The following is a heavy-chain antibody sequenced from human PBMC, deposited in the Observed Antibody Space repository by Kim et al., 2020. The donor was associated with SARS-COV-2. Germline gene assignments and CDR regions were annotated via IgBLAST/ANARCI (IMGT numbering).Heavy chain of an antibody. CDR1: GGSISSYY. CDR3: ARLSMVRGVIITTHKHNWFDP. CDR2: IYYSGST. J-gene: IGHJ5*02. Sequence: SETLSLTCTVSGGSISSYYWSWIRQPPGKGLEWIGYIYYSGSTNYNPSLKSRVTISVDTSKNQFSLKLSSVTAADTAVYYCARLSMVRGVIITTHKHNWFDPWGQGTLVTVSS. D-gene: IGHD3-10*01. V-gene: IGHV4-59*08.